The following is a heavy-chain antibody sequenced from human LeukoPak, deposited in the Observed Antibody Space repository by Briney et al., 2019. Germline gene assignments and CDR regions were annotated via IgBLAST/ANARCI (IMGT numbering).Heavy chain of an antibody. CDR1: GFTFSSYA. J-gene: IGHJ4*02. CDR2: ISGSGGST. V-gene: IGHV3-23*01. D-gene: IGHD4-23*01. Sequence: PGGSLRLSCTAFGFTFSSYAKSWVRQAPGKGLEWVSAISGSGGSTYYADSVKGRFTISRDNSKNTLYLQMNSLRAEDTAVYYCAKDERPGHYGGNSASDYWGQGTLVTVSS. CDR3: AKDERPGHYGGNSASDY.